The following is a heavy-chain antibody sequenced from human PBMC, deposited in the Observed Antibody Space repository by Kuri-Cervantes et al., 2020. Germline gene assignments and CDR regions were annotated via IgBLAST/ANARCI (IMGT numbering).Heavy chain of an antibody. D-gene: IGHD6-19*01. CDR3: AREVAVARGAFDF. Sequence: GSLRLSCAVYGGSFRGYYWSWNRQPPGRGLGWFGEINHIGSTYYNPSLKSRVTTSVDTSKKQFSLKLCSVTAAETAVYYCAREVAVARGAFDFWGQGTMVTVSS. V-gene: IGHV4-34*01. CDR2: INHIGST. J-gene: IGHJ3*01. CDR1: GGSFRGYY.